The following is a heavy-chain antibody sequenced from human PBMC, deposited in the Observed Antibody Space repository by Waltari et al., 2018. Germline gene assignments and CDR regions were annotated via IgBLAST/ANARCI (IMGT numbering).Heavy chain of an antibody. D-gene: IGHD3-22*01. V-gene: IGHV4-39*01. J-gene: IGHJ3*02. CDR1: GDSIRSSSSY. CDR3: ARQDYYDSSGLDAFDI. CDR2: IYYSGST. Sequence: QLQLPESGPGLVNPSETLSLTFTVSGDSIRSSSSYWGWIRQPPGKGLEWIGSIYYSGSTYYNPSLKSRVTISVDTSKNQFSLKLSSVTAADTAVYYCARQDYYDSSGLDAFDIWGQGTMVTVSS.